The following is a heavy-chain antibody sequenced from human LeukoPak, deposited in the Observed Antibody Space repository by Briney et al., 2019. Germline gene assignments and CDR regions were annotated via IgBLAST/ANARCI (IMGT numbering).Heavy chain of an antibody. CDR2: ISYDGSNK. Sequence: GGSLRLSCAASGFTFSSYAMHWVRQAPGKGLEWVAVISYDGSNKYYADSVKGRSTISRDNSKNTLYLQMNSLRAEDTAVYYCARDAGDIVVVPAAQYNWFDPWGQGTLVTVSS. CDR3: ARDAGDIVVVPAAQYNWFDP. J-gene: IGHJ5*02. D-gene: IGHD2-2*01. V-gene: IGHV3-30-3*01. CDR1: GFTFSSYA.